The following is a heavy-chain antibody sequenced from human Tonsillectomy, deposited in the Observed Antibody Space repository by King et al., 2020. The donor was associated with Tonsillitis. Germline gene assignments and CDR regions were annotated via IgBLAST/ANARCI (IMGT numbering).Heavy chain of an antibody. Sequence: QLVQSGAEVKKPGSSVKVSCKASGGTFNNFAFCLVRQAPGQGLEWMGGIIPMFGSASYAQKFHDRVTITADKSTSTTYMELSSLRSEDPAVYYCARDLPGTTILFVAFDIWGQGTKVTVSS. CDR3: ARDLPGTTILFVAFDI. J-gene: IGHJ3*02. V-gene: IGHV1-69*06. D-gene: IGHD1-7*01. CDR2: IIPMFGSA. CDR1: GGTFNNFA.